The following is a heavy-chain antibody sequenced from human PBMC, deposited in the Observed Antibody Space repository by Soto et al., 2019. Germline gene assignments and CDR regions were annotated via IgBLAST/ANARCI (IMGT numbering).Heavy chain of an antibody. CDR2: LYPNSGNA. D-gene: IGHD1-1*01. CDR3: VRSNDPLDY. CDR1: GYIFTNFD. V-gene: IGHV1-8*01. J-gene: IGHJ4*02. Sequence: ASVKVSCKPSGYIFTNFDISWVRQAPGQGLEWMGWLYPNSGNADYAQKFQGRVALTRNTSIRTAYMELTNLRLEDTAVYYCVRSNDPLDYWGQGTLVTVSS.